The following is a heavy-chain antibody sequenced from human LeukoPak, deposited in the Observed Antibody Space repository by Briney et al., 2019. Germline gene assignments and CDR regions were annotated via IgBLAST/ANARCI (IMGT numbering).Heavy chain of an antibody. J-gene: IGHJ5*02. CDR1: GGSISSRDYY. Sequence: SATLSLTCTVSGGSISSRDYYWRWIRQPPGKGLEWIGYIYYSGSTYYHPCPHSRVTISVDTSKNQFSLKLSSVTAADTAVYYCARARRSRTITIFGVAIPEWFDPWGQGTLVTVSS. D-gene: IGHD3-3*01. V-gene: IGHV4-30-4*01. CDR3: ARARRSRTITIFGVAIPEWFDP. CDR2: IYYSGST.